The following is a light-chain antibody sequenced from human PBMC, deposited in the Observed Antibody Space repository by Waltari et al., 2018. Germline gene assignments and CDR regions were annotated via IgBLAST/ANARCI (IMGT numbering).Light chain of an antibody. V-gene: IGLV7-46*01. J-gene: IGLJ1*01. CDR3: LLFYSGLRGV. CDR1: TGTVTSGHY. Sequence: QAVVTQEPSLTVSPGGTVTLTCGSSTGTVTSGHYPYWFQQKPGQAPRTLIYDTTNKHSWTPARFSASLLGGKAALTLSGAQPEDEAEYYCLLFYSGLRGVLGTGTKVTVL. CDR2: DTT.